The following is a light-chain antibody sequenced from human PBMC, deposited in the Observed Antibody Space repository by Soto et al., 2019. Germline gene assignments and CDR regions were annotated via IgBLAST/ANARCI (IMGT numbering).Light chain of an antibody. Sequence: QLVLTQSPSASASLRASVKLPCTLSSGHSSDAIAGHQQQPEKGPRYLMTLKSDGSHSKGDGLPDRFSDSSSGAERYLTIASLQSEDEADSYCQTWGTGIVVFGGGTKLTVL. CDR3: QTWGTGIVV. CDR1: SGHSSDA. CDR2: LKSDGSH. V-gene: IGLV4-69*01. J-gene: IGLJ2*01.